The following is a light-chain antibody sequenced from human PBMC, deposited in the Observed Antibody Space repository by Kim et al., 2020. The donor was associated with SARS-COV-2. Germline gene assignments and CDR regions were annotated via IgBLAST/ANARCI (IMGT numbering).Light chain of an antibody. Sequence: QAGLTQPPSVSKGLRQTATLTCTGNSNNVGNQGAAWLQQHQGHPPKLLSYRNNNRPSGISERLSASRSGNTASLTITGLQPEDEADYYCSAWDSSLSAWVFGGGTHLTFL. CDR3: SAWDSSLSAWV. CDR1: SNNVGNQG. CDR2: RNN. J-gene: IGLJ3*02. V-gene: IGLV10-54*01.